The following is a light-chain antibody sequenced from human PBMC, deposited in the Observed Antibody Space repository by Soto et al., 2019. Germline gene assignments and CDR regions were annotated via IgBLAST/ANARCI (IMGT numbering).Light chain of an antibody. V-gene: IGLV2-14*01. CDR3: SSYTSSSTRV. CDR1: SSDVGGYNY. J-gene: IGLJ1*01. Sequence: QSALTQPASVSGSPGQSITISCTGTSSDVGGYNYVSWYQQHPGKAPKLMIYEVSNRPSGVSNRFSGSKSGNTASLTISGLQAEDEAVYYCSSYTSSSTRVFGTGTKVTV. CDR2: EVS.